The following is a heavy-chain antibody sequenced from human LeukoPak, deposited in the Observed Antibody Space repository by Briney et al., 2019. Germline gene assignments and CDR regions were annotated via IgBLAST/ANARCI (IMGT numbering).Heavy chain of an antibody. Sequence: GGSLRLSCSASGXPFSSYAMHWVRQAPGKGLEYVSAISDSGGSTYYADSVKGRFTISRDNSKNTLYLQMSSLRSEDTAVYYCAFPSQLGYCSGGSCYSGYYYYYGMDVWGQGTTVTVSS. J-gene: IGHJ6*02. CDR3: AFPSQLGYCSGGSCYSGYYYYYGMDV. V-gene: IGHV3-64*04. CDR2: ISDSGGST. CDR1: GXPFSSYA. D-gene: IGHD2-15*01.